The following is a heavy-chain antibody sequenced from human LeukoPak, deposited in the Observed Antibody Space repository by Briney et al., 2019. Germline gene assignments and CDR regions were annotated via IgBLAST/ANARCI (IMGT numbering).Heavy chain of an antibody. CDR3: ARGPPTIVVVITTGDFDS. CDR1: GYTFTGYY. CDR2: INPNSGGT. D-gene: IGHD3-22*01. V-gene: IGHV1-2*02. Sequence: ASVKVSCKASGYTFTGYYIHWVRQTPGQGLEWMGWINPNSGGTNYAQKFQGRVTMTRDTSISTAYMELRRLRSDDRAVYYCARGPPTIVVVITTGDFDSWGQGTLVTVSS. J-gene: IGHJ4*02.